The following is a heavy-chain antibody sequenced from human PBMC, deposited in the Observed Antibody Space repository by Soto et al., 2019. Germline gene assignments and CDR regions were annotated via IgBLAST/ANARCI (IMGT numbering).Heavy chain of an antibody. CDR3: AKTPLYDFWSGYYLSYIDY. V-gene: IGHV3-23*01. CDR2: ISGSGDST. D-gene: IGHD3-3*01. CDR1: GFTFSSYA. J-gene: IGHJ4*02. Sequence: GGSLRLSCAASGFTFSSYAMSWVRQAPGKGLEWVSAISGSGDSTYYADSVKGRFTISRDNSKNTLYLQMNSLRVEDTAVYYCAKTPLYDFWSGYYLSYIDYWGQGTLVTVSS.